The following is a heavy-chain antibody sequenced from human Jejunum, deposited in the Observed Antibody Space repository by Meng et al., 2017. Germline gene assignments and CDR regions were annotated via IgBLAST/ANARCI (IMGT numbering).Heavy chain of an antibody. V-gene: IGHV4-34*01. CDR2: IHPSGST. J-gene: IGHJ4*02. CDR1: GGSSNGSY. D-gene: IGHD1-14*01. CDR3: TRGTDRAKSGDY. Sequence: QVHLQQWGAGRLKPSETLSLTCAYYGGSSNGSYCSWILQPPGKSLEWIGEIHPSGSTDYNPSLKSRLTISLDTSKNQFSLSLNSATAADTGIYFCTRGTDRAKSGDYWGQGTLVTVSS.